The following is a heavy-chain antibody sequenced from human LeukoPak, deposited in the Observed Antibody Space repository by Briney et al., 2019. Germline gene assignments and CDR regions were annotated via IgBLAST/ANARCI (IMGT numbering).Heavy chain of an antibody. CDR1: GFTFSDYY. V-gene: IGHV3-11*04. J-gene: IGHJ4*02. CDR3: ARHDCSGGSCSFDY. D-gene: IGHD2-15*01. CDR2: ISSSGSTI. Sequence: GGSLRLSCAASGFTFSDYYMSWIRQAPGKGLERVSYISSSGSTIYYADSVKGRFTISRDNAKNSLYLQMNSLRAEDTAVYYCARHDCSGGSCSFDYWGQGTLVTVSS.